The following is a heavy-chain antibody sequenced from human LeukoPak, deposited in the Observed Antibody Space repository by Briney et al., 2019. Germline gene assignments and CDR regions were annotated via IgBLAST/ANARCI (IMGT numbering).Heavy chain of an antibody. CDR3: ASASGVGAYYFDY. CDR2: IYSGGNT. V-gene: IGHV3-53*01. CDR1: GFTVSSNS. D-gene: IGHD1-26*01. J-gene: IGHJ4*02. Sequence: QAGGSLRLSCTVSGFTVSSNSMSWVRQAPGKGLEWVSFIYSGGNTHYSDSVKGRFTISRDNSKNTLYLQMNSLRAEDTAVYYCASASGVGAYYFDYWGQGTLVTVSS.